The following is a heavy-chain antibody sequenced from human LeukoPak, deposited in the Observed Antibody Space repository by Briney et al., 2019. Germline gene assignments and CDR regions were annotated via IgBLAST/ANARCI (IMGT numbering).Heavy chain of an antibody. J-gene: IGHJ3*02. V-gene: IGHV1-69*04. CDR2: IIPILGIA. Sequence: GASVKVSCKASGGTFSSYAISWVRQAPGQGLEWMGRIIPILGIANYAQKFQGRVTITTGESTSTAYMELSSLRSEDTAVYYCASHPVGYCSSTSCLDAFDIWGQGTMVTVSS. CDR3: ASHPVGYCSSTSCLDAFDI. CDR1: GGTFSSYA. D-gene: IGHD2-2*01.